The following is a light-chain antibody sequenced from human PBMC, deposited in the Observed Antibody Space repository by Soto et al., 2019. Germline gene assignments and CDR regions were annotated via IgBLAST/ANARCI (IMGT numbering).Light chain of an antibody. J-gene: IGLJ3*02. CDR2: EVS. Sequence: QSALTQPASVSGSPGQSITISCTGTSSDVGGYNDVSWYQQHPGKAPKLMIYEVSNRPSGVSNHFSDSKSGNTASLTISGLQSEHEEEYYCNSYTRSRSRVFGGSTVLSVL. V-gene: IGLV2-14*01. CDR1: SSDVGGYND. CDR3: NSYTRSRSRV.